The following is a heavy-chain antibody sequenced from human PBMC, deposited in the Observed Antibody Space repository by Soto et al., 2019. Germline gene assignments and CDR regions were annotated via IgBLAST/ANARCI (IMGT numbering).Heavy chain of an antibody. D-gene: IGHD3-10*01. Sequence: QVPLVESGGGVVQPGRSLRLSGAASGFTFSSYGMHWVRQAPGKGLEWVAVISYDGSNKYYADSVKGRFTISRDNSKNTLYLQMNNQRAEDTAVYYCAKGAPTMLRGVSHYYYRMDVWGQGTTVTVSS. CDR3: AKGAPTMLRGVSHYYYRMDV. CDR2: ISYDGSNK. J-gene: IGHJ6*02. CDR1: GFTFSSYG. V-gene: IGHV3-30*18.